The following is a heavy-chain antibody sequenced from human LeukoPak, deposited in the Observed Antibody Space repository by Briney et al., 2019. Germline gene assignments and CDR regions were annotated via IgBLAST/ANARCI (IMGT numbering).Heavy chain of an antibody. CDR2: INHSGST. CDR1: GGSFSGYY. D-gene: IGHD5-18*01. Sequence: PSETLSLTCAVYGGSFSGYYWSWIRQPPGRGLEWIGEINHSGSTNYNPSLKSRVTISVDTSKNQFSLKLSSVTAADTAVYYCARWGRTAMVPDYWGQGTLVTVSS. J-gene: IGHJ4*02. V-gene: IGHV4-34*01. CDR3: ARWGRTAMVPDY.